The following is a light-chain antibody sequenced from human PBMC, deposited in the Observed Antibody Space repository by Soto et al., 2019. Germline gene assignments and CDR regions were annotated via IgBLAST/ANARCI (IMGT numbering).Light chain of an antibody. CDR2: GAS. J-gene: IGKJ1*01. V-gene: IGKV3-15*01. Sequence: EIVMTQSPATRSVSPGGRATLACRASQSVSSYFAWYQQKPGQAPRLLIYGASTRATGIPARFSGSGSGTEFTLTISSLQSEDFAVYYCQQYNNRPWTFGHGTKVDIK. CDR3: QQYNNRPWT. CDR1: QSVSSY.